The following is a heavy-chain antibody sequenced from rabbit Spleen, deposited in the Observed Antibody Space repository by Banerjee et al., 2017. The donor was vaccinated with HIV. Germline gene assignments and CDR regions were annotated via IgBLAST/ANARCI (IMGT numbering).Heavy chain of an antibody. D-gene: IGHD4-1*01. V-gene: IGHV1S45*01. CDR2: INMVTGKS. CDR3: ARNANGGWDL. J-gene: IGHJ6*01. CDR1: GVSFNDKDV. Sequence: QEQLEESGGGLVKPEGSLTLTCKASGVSFNDKDVMCWVRQAPGKGLEWITCINMVTGKSVYASWAKGRFTISSDNAQNTVDLQMNSLTPADTATYFCARNANGGWDLWGQGTLVTVS.